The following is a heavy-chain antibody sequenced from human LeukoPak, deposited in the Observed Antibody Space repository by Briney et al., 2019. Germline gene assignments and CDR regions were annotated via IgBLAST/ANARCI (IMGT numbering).Heavy chain of an antibody. J-gene: IGHJ1*01. D-gene: IGHD6-19*01. CDR2: ISDSGNTI. CDR1: GFTFGNYY. Sequence: GGSLRLSCAASGFTFGNYYMTWIRQAPGKGLQWISFISDSGNTIYYADSVEGQSTISRDNAKNSLYLQMHSLRAEDTAMYYCARSTLPGRSGRTEFFQHWGQGTLVTVSS. CDR3: ARSTLPGRSGRTEFFQH. V-gene: IGHV3-11*01.